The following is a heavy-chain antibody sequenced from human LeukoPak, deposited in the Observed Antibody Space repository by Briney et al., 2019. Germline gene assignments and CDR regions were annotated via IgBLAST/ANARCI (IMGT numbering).Heavy chain of an antibody. CDR1: GASITTTLYY. CDR2: FYYGGIT. J-gene: IGHJ4*02. D-gene: IGHD4-17*01. V-gene: IGHV4-39*07. Sequence: PSETLSLTCTVSGASITTTLYYWVWARQSPGKGLEWIGSFYYGGITYYHPSLKSRVTVSVDTSRSQFSLKLISVTAADTAVYYCARDPGDSGDYRFDYWGQGTLVTVSS. CDR3: ARDPGDSGDYRFDY.